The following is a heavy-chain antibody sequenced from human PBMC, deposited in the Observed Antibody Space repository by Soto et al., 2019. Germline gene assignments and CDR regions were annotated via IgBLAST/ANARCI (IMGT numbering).Heavy chain of an antibody. Sequence: SETLSLTCTVSGGSISSSSSYWGWIRQPPGKGLEWVGSIYYLGSTYYNPSLGGRVSISVDTSKNQFSLKLSSVTAADTAVYYCARHVYGLPYINWFDPWGQGTLVTVSS. V-gene: IGHV4-39*01. CDR2: IYYLGST. J-gene: IGHJ5*02. CDR1: GGSISSSSSY. CDR3: ARHVYGLPYINWFDP. D-gene: IGHD4-17*01.